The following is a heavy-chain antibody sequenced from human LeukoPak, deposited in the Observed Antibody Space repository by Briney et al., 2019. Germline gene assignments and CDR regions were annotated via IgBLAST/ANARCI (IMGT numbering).Heavy chain of an antibody. CDR2: ISGSGGST. D-gene: IGHD2-15*01. Sequence: PGGSLRLSCAASGFTFSSYAMHWVRQAPGKGLEWVSAISGSGGSTYYADSVKGRFTISRDNSKNTLYLQMNSLRAEDTAVYYCAKGLGYCSGGSCTDAFDIWGQGTMVTVSS. V-gene: IGHV3-23*01. J-gene: IGHJ3*02. CDR3: AKGLGYCSGGSCTDAFDI. CDR1: GFTFSSYA.